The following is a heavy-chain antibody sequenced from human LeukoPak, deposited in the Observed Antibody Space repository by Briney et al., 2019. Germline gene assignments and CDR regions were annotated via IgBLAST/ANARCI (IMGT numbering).Heavy chain of an antibody. CDR2: ISAYNGDT. D-gene: IGHD2-2*01. J-gene: IGHJ4*02. Sequence: ASVKVSCKASGYTFLTYGITWVRQAPGQGLEWMGWISAYNGDTNYAQKLQGRVTMTTDTSTSTAYMELRSLRSDDTAVYYCARGGYCSSTSYYAAFDSWGQGTLVTVSS. CDR1: GYTFLTYG. V-gene: IGHV1-18*01. CDR3: ARGGYCSSTSYYAAFDS.